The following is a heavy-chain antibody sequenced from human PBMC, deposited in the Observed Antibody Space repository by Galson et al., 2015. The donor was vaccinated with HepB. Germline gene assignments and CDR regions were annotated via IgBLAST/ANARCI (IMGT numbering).Heavy chain of an antibody. V-gene: IGHV3-21*01. CDR3: ARGGYYCSSTSCPPYK. CDR1: GFTFSSYS. D-gene: IGHD2-2*01. J-gene: IGHJ4*02. CDR2: ISSSSSYI. Sequence: SLRLSCAASGFTFSSYSMNWVRQAPGKGLEWVSSISSSSSYIYYADSVKGRFTISRDNAKNSLYLQMNSLRAEDTAVYYCARGGYYCSSTSCPPYKWGQGTLVTVSS.